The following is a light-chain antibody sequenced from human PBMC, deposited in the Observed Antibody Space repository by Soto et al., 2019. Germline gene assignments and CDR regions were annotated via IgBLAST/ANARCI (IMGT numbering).Light chain of an antibody. V-gene: IGLV2-14*03. Sequence: QSVLTQPASVSGSPGQSITISCTGTSSDVGAYNYVSWYQQHPGKAPKPVIYDVSNRPSGVSNRFSGSKSGNTASLTISGLQAEDEADYHCSSYGGSSAPVIFGGGTKVTVL. CDR1: SSDVGAYNY. CDR3: SSYGGSSAPVI. CDR2: DVS. J-gene: IGLJ2*01.